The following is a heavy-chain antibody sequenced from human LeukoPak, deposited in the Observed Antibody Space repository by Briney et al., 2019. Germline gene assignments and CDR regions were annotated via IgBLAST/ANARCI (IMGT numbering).Heavy chain of an antibody. CDR2: IYYSGST. Sequence: ASETLSLTCTVSGGSISSGGYYWSWIRQHPGKGLEWIGYIYYSGSTYYNLSLKSRVTISVDTSKNQFSLKLSSVTAADTAVYYCARSSGIAAAGRGTSNWFDPWGQGTLVTVSS. CDR1: GGSISSGGYY. CDR3: ARSSGIAAAGRGTSNWFDP. J-gene: IGHJ5*02. D-gene: IGHD6-13*01. V-gene: IGHV4-31*03.